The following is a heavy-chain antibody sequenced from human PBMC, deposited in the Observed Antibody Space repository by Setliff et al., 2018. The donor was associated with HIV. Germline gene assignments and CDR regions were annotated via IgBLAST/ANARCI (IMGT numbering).Heavy chain of an antibody. V-gene: IGHV4-34*01. CDR1: GGSFSGYY. Sequence: SETLSLTCAVYGGSFSGYYWSWIRQSPGKGLEWIGEINHSGSTKYNPSLKSRVTISVDTSKNQFSLKLSSVAAADTAVYYCARGTAYYNFWSGYSQDYYYYMDVWGKGTTVTVSS. J-gene: IGHJ6*03. CDR2: INHSGST. CDR3: ARGTAYYNFWSGYSQDYYYYMDV. D-gene: IGHD3-3*01.